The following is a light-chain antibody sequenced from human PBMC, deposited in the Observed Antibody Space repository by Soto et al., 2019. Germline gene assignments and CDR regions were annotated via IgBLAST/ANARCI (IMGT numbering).Light chain of an antibody. CDR1: QSVSSSY. Sequence: EIVLTQSPGTLSLSPGERATLSCRASQSVSSSYLAWYQQTPGQAPRLLVYDTSYRATGVPDRFSGSGSGTDFTLTISRLEPEDSAVYYCQQYDSWPLTFGGGTKVDIK. CDR3: QQYDSWPLT. V-gene: IGKV3-20*01. J-gene: IGKJ4*01. CDR2: DTS.